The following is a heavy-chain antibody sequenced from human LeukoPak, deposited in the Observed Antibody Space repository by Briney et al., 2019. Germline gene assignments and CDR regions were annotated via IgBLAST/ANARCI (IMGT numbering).Heavy chain of an antibody. CDR1: GFSFSTYI. Sequence: PGGSLRLSCAAPGFSFSTYIMNWVRQAPGKGLEWVAIINSGGSVTYYADSVRGRFTISRDNAKNSLYLQMNSLRDEDTAVYYCVRDNDDYKDDDFVYAFDIWGQGTMVTVSS. D-gene: IGHD4-17*01. J-gene: IGHJ3*02. CDR2: INSGGSVT. CDR3: VRDNDDYKDDDFVYAFDI. V-gene: IGHV3-48*02.